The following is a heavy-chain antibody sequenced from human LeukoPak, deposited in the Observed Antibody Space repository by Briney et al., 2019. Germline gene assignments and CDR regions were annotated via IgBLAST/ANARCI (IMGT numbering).Heavy chain of an antibody. Sequence: ASVKVSCKASGYTFTGYYMHWVRQAPGQGLEWMGWINPNSGGTNYAQKFQGRVTMTRDTSISTAYMELSRLRSDDTAVYYCAREMARRGYFDYWGQGTLVTVSS. J-gene: IGHJ4*02. V-gene: IGHV1-2*02. CDR1: GYTFTGYY. D-gene: IGHD5-24*01. CDR3: AREMARRGYFDY. CDR2: INPNSGGT.